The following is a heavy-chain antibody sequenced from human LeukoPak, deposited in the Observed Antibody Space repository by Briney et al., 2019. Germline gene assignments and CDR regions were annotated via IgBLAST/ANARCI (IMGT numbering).Heavy chain of an antibody. CDR1: GGSFSGYY. V-gene: IGHV4-34*01. CDR2: INHSGST. J-gene: IGHJ4*02. D-gene: IGHD5-12*01. Sequence: SETLSLTCAVYGGSFSGYYWSWIRQPPGEGLEWIGEINHSGSTNYNPSLKSRVTISVDTSKNQFSLKLSSVTAADTAVYYCARGQGIPIVATIVTTNDYWGQGTLVTVSS. CDR3: ARGQGIPIVATIVTTNDY.